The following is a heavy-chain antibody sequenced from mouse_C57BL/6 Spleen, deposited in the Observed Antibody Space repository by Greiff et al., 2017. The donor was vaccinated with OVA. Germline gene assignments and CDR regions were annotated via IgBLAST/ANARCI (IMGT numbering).Heavy chain of an antibody. CDR2: INPNNGGT. D-gene: IGHD2-4*01. CDR1: GYTFTDYY. J-gene: IGHJ4*01. Sequence: EVKLQQSGPELVKPGASVKISCKASGYTFTDYYMNWVKQSHGKSLEWIGDINPNNGGTSYNQKFKGKATLTVDKSSSTAYMELRSLTSEDSAVYYCARSPIYYDYDGDAMDYWGQGTSVTVSS. CDR3: ARSPIYYDYDGDAMDY. V-gene: IGHV1-26*01.